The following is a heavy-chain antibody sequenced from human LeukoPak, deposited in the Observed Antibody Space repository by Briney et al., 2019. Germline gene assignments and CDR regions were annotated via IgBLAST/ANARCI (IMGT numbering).Heavy chain of an antibody. CDR2: ISGSGGST. D-gene: IGHD6-19*01. V-gene: IGHV3-23*01. CDR1: GFTFSSYA. J-gene: IGHJ4*02. Sequence: PGGSLRLSCAASGFTFSSYAMSWVRQAPGKGLEWVSAISGSGGSTYYADSVKGRFTISRDNSKNTLYLQMNSLRAEDAAVYYCAKWSLLSRLVPDFDYWGQGTLVTISS. CDR3: AKWSLLSRLVPDFDY.